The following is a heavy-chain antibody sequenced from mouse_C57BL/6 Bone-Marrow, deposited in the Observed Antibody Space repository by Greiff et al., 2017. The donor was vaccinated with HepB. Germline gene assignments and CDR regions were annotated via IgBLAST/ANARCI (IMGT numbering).Heavy chain of an antibody. D-gene: IGHD2-3*01. CDR1: GFSLTSYG. Sequence: VQLQQSGPGLVQPSQSLSITCTVSGFSLTSYGVHWVRQSPGKGLEWLGVIWRGGSTDYNAAFMSRLSITKDNSKSQVFFKMNSLQADDTAIYCCAKGPSDGYYGYFDVWGTGTTVTVSS. CDR2: IWRGGST. CDR3: AKGPSDGYYGYFDV. J-gene: IGHJ1*03. V-gene: IGHV2-5*01.